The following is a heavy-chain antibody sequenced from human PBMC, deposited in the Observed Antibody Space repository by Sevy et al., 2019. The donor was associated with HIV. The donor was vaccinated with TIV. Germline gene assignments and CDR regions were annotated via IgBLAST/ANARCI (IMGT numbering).Heavy chain of an antibody. CDR1: GYTLIQLS. Sequence: ASVKVSCKVSGYTLIQLSMHWVRQVPGKGLEWMGSFDPEDGETIYAQKFQGRVTMTEDTSTDTAYMELTSLTSDDTDVYFCARISTVRGLFNYFDPWGQGTLVTVSS. J-gene: IGHJ5*02. CDR2: FDPEDGET. V-gene: IGHV1-24*01. D-gene: IGHD3-10*01. CDR3: ARISTVRGLFNYFDP.